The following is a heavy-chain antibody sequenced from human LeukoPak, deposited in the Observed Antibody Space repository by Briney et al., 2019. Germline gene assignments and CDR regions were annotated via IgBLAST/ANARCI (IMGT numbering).Heavy chain of an antibody. CDR3: ASDAPGLLGY. D-gene: IGHD2-21*02. Sequence: SETLSLTCTVSGGSISSSKYYWGWIRQPPGKGLEWIGSIYYSGSAYYNPSLKSRLTMSVDTSKNQFSLNLSSVTAADTAMYYCASDAPGLLGYWGQGTLVTVSS. CDR2: IYYSGSA. CDR1: GGSISSSKYY. V-gene: IGHV4-39*07. J-gene: IGHJ4*02.